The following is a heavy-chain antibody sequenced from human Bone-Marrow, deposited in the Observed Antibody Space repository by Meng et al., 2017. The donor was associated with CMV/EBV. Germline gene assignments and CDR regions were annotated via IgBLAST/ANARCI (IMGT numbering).Heavy chain of an antibody. V-gene: IGHV5-51*01. CDR2: IYPGDSDT. CDR1: GYSFTSYW. D-gene: IGHD2-2*01. CDR3: ARLSRYCSSTSCYWSWFDP. J-gene: IGHJ5*02. Sequence: GESLKISCKGSGYSFTSYWIGWVRQMPGKGLEWMGIIYPGDSDTRYSTSFQGQVTISADKSISTAYLQWSSLKASDTAMYYCARLSRYCSSTSCYWSWFDPWGQGTLVTVSS.